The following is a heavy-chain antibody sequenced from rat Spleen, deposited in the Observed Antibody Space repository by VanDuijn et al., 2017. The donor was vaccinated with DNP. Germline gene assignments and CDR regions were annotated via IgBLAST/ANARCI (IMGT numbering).Heavy chain of an antibody. Sequence: EVHLVESGGGLVQPRKSLKLSCVASGFTFSNYGFHWIRQAPTGGLEWVASISTGGGNTYYPDSVKGRFTISRDNAKSTLYLQMNSLRSEDAATYYCAAHANVDYWGQGIMVTVSS. CDR1: GFTFSNYG. V-gene: IGHV5-19*01. CDR3: AAHANVDY. CDR2: ISTGGGNT. J-gene: IGHJ2*01.